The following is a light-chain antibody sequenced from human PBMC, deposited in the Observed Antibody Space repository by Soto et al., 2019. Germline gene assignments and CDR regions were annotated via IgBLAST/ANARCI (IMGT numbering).Light chain of an antibody. V-gene: IGLV2-14*01. Sequence: QSALTQPASVSGSPGQSITVSCTGTSSDIGASNYVSWYQQHPGKAPKLIISEVSNRPSGVSNRFSGSKCGSTASLTISGLQAEDEADYYCTSYTSSTTWVFGGGTKLTVL. CDR3: TSYTSSTTWV. CDR2: EVS. CDR1: SSDIGASNY. J-gene: IGLJ3*02.